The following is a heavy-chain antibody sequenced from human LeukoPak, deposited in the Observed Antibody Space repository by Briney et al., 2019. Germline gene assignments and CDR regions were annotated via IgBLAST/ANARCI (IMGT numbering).Heavy chain of an antibody. CDR1: GYTFTGYY. V-gene: IGHV1-2*02. J-gene: IGHJ4*02. CDR3: ARASPSDFWSGYYRYYFDY. CDR2: INPNSGGT. Sequence: ASVKVSCKASGYTFTGYYMHWVRQAPGQGLEWMGWINPNSGGTNYAQKFQGRVTMTRDTSISTAYMELSRLRSDDTAEYYCARASPSDFWSGYYRYYFDYWGQGTLVTVSS. D-gene: IGHD3-3*01.